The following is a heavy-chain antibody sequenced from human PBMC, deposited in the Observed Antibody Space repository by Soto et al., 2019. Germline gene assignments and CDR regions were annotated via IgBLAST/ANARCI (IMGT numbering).Heavy chain of an antibody. D-gene: IGHD3-3*01. V-gene: IGHV3-23*01. CDR1: GFTFSSYA. Sequence: EVQLLESGGGLVQPGGSLRLSCAASGFTFSSYAMTWVRQAPGKGLEWVSAISGSGGSTYYADSVKGRFTISRDNSKNTQYLQMNSMRAEDTAVYYCANGLRYYDFWSGSSPGQQLVPYWGQGTLVTVSS. CDR2: ISGSGGST. CDR3: ANGLRYYDFWSGSSPGQQLVPY. J-gene: IGHJ4*02.